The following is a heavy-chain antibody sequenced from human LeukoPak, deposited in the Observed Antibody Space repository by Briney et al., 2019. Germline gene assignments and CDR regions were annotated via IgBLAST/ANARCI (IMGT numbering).Heavy chain of an antibody. CDR3: ARGVWDYYGSGSYSIRIYFDY. Sequence: SQTLSLTCTVSGGSISSGDYYWSWLRQPPGKGLEWIGYIYYSGSTYYNPSLKSRVTISVDTSKNQFSLKLSSVTAADTAVYYCARGVWDYYGSGSYSIRIYFDYWGQGTLVTVSS. V-gene: IGHV4-30-4*01. J-gene: IGHJ4*02. D-gene: IGHD3-10*01. CDR1: GGSISSGDYY. CDR2: IYYSGST.